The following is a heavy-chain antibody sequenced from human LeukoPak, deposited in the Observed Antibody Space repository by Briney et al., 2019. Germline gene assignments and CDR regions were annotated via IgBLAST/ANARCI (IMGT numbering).Heavy chain of an antibody. CDR1: GYTFTGYY. D-gene: IGHD2-2*02. Sequence: ASVKVSCKASGYTFTGYYIHWVRQAPGQGLEWMGWINPNSGGTNYAQKFQGRVTMTRDTSISTAYMELSRLRSDDTAVYYCARDKVDTFDYYYYGMDVWGQGTTVTVSS. CDR2: INPNSGGT. V-gene: IGHV1-2*02. CDR3: ARDKVDTFDYYYYGMDV. J-gene: IGHJ6*02.